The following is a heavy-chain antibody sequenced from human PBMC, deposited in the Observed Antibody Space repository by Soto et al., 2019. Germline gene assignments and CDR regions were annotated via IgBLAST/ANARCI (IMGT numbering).Heavy chain of an antibody. CDR3: ARDRYCSTSSCYPLDY. Sequence: PGGSLRLSCAASGFTFGGYIMNWVRQAPGKGLEWVSSISSSSILIHYADSVKGRFTISRDNAKNSLYLQMNSLRAEDTAVYYCARDRYCSTSSCYPLDYWGQGTLVTVSS. CDR1: GFTFGGYI. D-gene: IGHD2-2*01. CDR2: ISSSSILI. V-gene: IGHV3-21*01. J-gene: IGHJ4*02.